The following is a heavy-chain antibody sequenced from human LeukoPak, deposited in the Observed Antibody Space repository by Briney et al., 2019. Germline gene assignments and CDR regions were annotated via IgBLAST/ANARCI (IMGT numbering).Heavy chain of an antibody. CDR3: AKHSGSYFIYYVDS. D-gene: IGHD1-26*01. CDR2: ISGSAYNT. V-gene: IGHV3-23*01. J-gene: IGHJ4*02. CDR1: GFTFSSYG. Sequence: AGGSLRLSCAASGFTFSSYGMSWVRQAPGKGLEWVSTISGSAYNTYYADSVKGRFTISRDNSANTLYLQMNSLRAEDTALYYCAKHSGSYFIYYVDSWGRGTLVTVSS.